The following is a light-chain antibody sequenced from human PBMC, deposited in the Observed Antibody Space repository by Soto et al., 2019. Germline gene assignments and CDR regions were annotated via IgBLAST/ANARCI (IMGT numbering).Light chain of an antibody. Sequence: QSVLTQPPSVSRAPGQRVTISCTGSSSNIGAGYDVHWYQHLPGIAPKLLIYINTDRASGVPDRFSGSRSGTSASLAISGLQAEDEADYYCQSYDSSLSAVIFGGGTKVTVL. CDR2: INT. CDR1: SSNIGAGYD. CDR3: QSYDSSLSAVI. V-gene: IGLV1-40*01. J-gene: IGLJ2*01.